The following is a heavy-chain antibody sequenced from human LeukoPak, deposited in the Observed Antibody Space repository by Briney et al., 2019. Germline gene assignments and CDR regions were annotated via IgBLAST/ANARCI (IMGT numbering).Heavy chain of an antibody. CDR3: AKSLWFGELFSYHDY. V-gene: IGHV3-74*01. CDR1: GFTFSSYW. Sequence: GGSLRLSCAASGFTFSSYWMHWVRQAPGKGLVWVSRINSDGSSTSYADSVKGRFTISRDNSKNTLYLQMNSLRAEDTAVYYCAKSLWFGELFSYHDYWGQGNLVTVSS. D-gene: IGHD3-10*01. J-gene: IGHJ4*02. CDR2: INSDGSST.